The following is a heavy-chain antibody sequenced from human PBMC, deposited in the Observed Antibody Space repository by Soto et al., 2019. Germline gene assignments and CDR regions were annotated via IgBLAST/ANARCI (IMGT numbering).Heavy chain of an antibody. CDR1: VYTLNELS. V-gene: IGHV1-24*01. D-gene: IGHD6-19*01. Sequence: ASVKVSCKVSVYTLNELSMHWVRQAPGKGLEWMGGFDPEDGETIYAQKFQGRVTMTEDTSTDTAYMELSSLRSEDTAVYYCATVPLKQWLVQFDYWGQGTLVTVSS. CDR3: ATVPLKQWLVQFDY. J-gene: IGHJ4*02. CDR2: FDPEDGET.